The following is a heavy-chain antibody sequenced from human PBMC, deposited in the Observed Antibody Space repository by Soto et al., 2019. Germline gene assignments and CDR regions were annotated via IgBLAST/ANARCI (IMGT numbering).Heavy chain of an antibody. Sequence: GGSLRLSCAASGFTFSSYGMHWVRQAPGKGLEWVAVIWYDGSNKYYADSVKGRFTISRDNSKNTLYLQMNSLRAEDTAVYYCARGGRRAPLAAPKGRYYYYYYMDVWGKGTTVTVSS. J-gene: IGHJ6*03. V-gene: IGHV3-33*01. CDR3: ARGGRRAPLAAPKGRYYYYYYMDV. CDR1: GFTFSSYG. D-gene: IGHD6-6*01. CDR2: IWYDGSNK.